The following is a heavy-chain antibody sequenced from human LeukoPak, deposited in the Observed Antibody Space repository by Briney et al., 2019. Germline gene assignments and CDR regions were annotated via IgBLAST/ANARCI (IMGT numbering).Heavy chain of an antibody. Sequence: PSETLSLTCTVSGGSISSSSYSWGWIRQPPGKGLEWIGSIYYSGSTYYNPSLKSRVTISVDTSKNQFSLKLSSVTAADTAVYYCARHESIFGVVMPQPFDYWGLGTLVTVSS. CDR3: ARHESIFGVVMPQPFDY. CDR1: GGSISSSSYS. V-gene: IGHV4-39*01. J-gene: IGHJ4*02. D-gene: IGHD3-3*01. CDR2: IYYSGST.